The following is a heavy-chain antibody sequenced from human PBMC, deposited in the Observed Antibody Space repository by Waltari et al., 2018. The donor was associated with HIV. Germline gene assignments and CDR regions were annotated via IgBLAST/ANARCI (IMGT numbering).Heavy chain of an antibody. D-gene: IGHD6-13*01. CDR1: GFTFSSHC. CDR3: AKALGRSSWYYFDS. CDR2: ISGSGGSI. V-gene: IGHV3-23*01. J-gene: IGHJ4*02. Sequence: EVQLLEAGGGLEQPGGSLRLSCAASGFTFSSHCMRLVPQAPGKGLEWVSGISGSGGSIYYADSVKGRFTISRDNSKNTLYLQMNSLRTEDTAIYYCAKALGRSSWYYFDSWGQGTLVTVSS.